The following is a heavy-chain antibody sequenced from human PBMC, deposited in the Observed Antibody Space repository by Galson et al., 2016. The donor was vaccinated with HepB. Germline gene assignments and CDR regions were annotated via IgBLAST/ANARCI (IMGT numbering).Heavy chain of an antibody. V-gene: IGHV3-33*08. D-gene: IGHD3-10*01. CDR3: ASLGSLGSFSRGLY. J-gene: IGHJ4*02. CDR2: IWYDGSNE. Sequence: SLRLSCAGSDFSIENYGVHWVRQAPGKGLEWVAVIWYDGSNEYYADSVKGRFTTSRDNSKNTLYLQMNSLRAEDTAVYYCASLGSLGSFSRGLYWGQGTLVTVSS. CDR1: DFSIENYG.